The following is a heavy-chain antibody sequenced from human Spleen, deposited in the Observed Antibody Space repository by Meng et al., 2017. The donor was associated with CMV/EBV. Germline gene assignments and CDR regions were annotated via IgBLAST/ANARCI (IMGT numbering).Heavy chain of an antibody. V-gene: IGHV3-30-3*01. Sequence: LSLTCAASGFTFSSYAMSWVRQAPGEGLEWVAVISSDGSNKYYADSVKGRFTISRDNSRNTLHLQMNSLRAEDTAVYYCATLLRFMEWLSSSNYYDMDVWGQGTTVTVSS. D-gene: IGHD3-3*01. CDR1: GFTFSSYA. J-gene: IGHJ6*02. CDR2: ISSDGSNK. CDR3: ATLLRFMEWLSSSNYYDMDV.